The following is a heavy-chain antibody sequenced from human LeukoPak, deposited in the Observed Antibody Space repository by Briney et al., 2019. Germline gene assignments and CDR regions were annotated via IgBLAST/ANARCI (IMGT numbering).Heavy chain of an antibody. Sequence: GGSLRLSCAASGFTVSSDYMSWVRQAPGKGLEWVSIIYSGGSTYYAGSVKGRFTISRDTSKNTLYLQMNSLRAEDTAVYYCARDRWAGYGMDVWGQGTTVAVPS. J-gene: IGHJ6*02. CDR3: ARDRWAGYGMDV. CDR2: IYSGGST. CDR1: GFTVSSDY. D-gene: IGHD4-23*01. V-gene: IGHV3-53*01.